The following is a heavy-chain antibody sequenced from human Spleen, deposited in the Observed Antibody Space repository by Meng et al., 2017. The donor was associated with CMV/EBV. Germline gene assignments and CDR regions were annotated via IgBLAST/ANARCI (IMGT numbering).Heavy chain of an antibody. J-gene: IGHJ4*02. CDR1: GGSVSSGSYY. V-gene: IGHV4-39*01. CDR2: IYYSGST. Sequence: SETLSLTCTVSGGSVSSGSYYWSWIRQPPGKGLEWIGIIYYSGSTYYNPSLKSRVTISVDTSKNQFSLKLSSVTAADTAVYYCARHLSSSSKGVDYWGQGTLVTVSS. D-gene: IGHD2-2*01. CDR3: ARHLSSSSKGVDY.